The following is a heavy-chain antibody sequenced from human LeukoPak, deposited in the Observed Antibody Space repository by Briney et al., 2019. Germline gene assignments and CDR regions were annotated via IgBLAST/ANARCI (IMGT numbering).Heavy chain of an antibody. J-gene: IGHJ4*02. CDR2: IIPIFGTA. D-gene: IGHD3-3*01. CDR1: GYTFTSYG. Sequence: GASVNVSCKASGYTFTSYGISWVRQAPGQGFEWMGGIIPIFGTANYAQKFQGRVTITADESTSTAYMELSSLRSEDTAVYYCARAGGRDFWIGDYWGQGTLVTVSS. V-gene: IGHV1-69*13. CDR3: ARAGGRDFWIGDY.